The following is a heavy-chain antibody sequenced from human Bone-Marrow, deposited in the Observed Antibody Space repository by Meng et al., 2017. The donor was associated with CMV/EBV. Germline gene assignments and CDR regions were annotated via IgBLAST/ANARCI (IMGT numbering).Heavy chain of an antibody. Sequence: GESLKISCAASGFTFSSYGMHWVRQAPGKGLEWVAFIRYDGSNNYYADSVKGRFTISRDNSKNTLYLQMNSLRAEDTAVYHCAKTYYDFRSGYKGPFDYWGQGTLVTVSS. CDR3: AKTYYDFRSGYKGPFDY. J-gene: IGHJ4*02. CDR2: IRYDGSNN. D-gene: IGHD3-3*01. V-gene: IGHV3-30*02. CDR1: GFTFSSYG.